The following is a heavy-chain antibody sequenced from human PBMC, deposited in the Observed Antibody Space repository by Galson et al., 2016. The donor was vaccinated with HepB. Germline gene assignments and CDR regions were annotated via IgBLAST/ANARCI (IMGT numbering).Heavy chain of an antibody. V-gene: IGHV1-18*01. Sequence: SVKVSCKASDYAFTSFGITWVRQAPGQGLEWMGWISVYNGNTHFAQNLQDRVTLTRDTSTNTAYMELRSLRSDDTAVYYCARDHGIRGVNHGDYGMDVWGQGTTVTVSS. J-gene: IGHJ6*02. CDR2: ISVYNGNT. CDR1: DYAFTSFG. D-gene: IGHD3-10*01. CDR3: ARDHGIRGVNHGDYGMDV.